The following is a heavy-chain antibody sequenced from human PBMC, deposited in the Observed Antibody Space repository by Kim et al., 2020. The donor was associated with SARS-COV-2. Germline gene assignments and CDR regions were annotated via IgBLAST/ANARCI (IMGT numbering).Heavy chain of an antibody. CDR2: IHHTGRI. Sequence: SETLSLTCTVSGDSISGGDYYWTWFRQPPGKGLEWIGYIHHTGRISCDPSLKSRLFMSIEKSKNQVSLQLTSVTAADAAVYYCARQDGYSRGWIEYWGQGILVIVSS. J-gene: IGHJ4*02. D-gene: IGHD6-19*01. CDR1: GDSISGGDYY. V-gene: IGHV4-30-4*01. CDR3: ARQDGYSRGWIEY.